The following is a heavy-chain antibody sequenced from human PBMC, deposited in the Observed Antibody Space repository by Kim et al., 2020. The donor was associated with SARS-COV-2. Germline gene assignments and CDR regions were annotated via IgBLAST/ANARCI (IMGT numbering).Heavy chain of an antibody. CDR3: ANALRGIDLAASSYDALDV. Sequence: GGSLRLSCAASGFTLSGYGVNWVRQTPGKGLVWISSNNDDGTNTNYADSVKGRFTISSDSAKNTVYLQVDSLRAEDTAIYYCANALRGIDLAASSYDALDVCGQGTPCTLS. J-gene: IGHJ6*02. CDR1: GFTLSGYG. V-gene: IGHV3-74*01. D-gene: IGHD6-13*01. CDR2: NNDDGTNT.